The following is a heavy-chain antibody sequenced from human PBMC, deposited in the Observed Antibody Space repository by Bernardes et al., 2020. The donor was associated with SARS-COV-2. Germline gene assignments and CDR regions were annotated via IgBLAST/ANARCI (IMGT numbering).Heavy chain of an antibody. V-gene: IGHV4-59*02. Sequence: SESLSLTCTVSGDSVNNYYWRWIRQPPGKALEWMGYVYYIGTTNYNPSLKNRVTIAVDRPNNQFSLSLSSATAADTAVYYCARARWFGELMYFDFWSQGTLVTVSS. D-gene: IGHD3-10*01. CDR3: ARARWFGELMYFDF. J-gene: IGHJ4*02. CDR1: GDSVNNYY. CDR2: VYYIGTT.